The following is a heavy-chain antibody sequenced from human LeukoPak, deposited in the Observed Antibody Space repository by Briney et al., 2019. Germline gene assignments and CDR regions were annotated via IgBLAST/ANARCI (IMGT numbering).Heavy chain of an antibody. CDR1: GYTFTSYY. D-gene: IGHD3-10*01. Sequence: ASVKVSCKASGYTFTSYYMHWVRQAPGQGLEWMGIINPSGGSTSYAQKFQGRVTMTRDMSTSTVYMELSSLRSEDTAVYYCAREIGWAPNENSSYYGSAPYAFDIWGQGTMVTVSS. J-gene: IGHJ3*02. CDR3: AREIGWAPNENSSYYGSAPYAFDI. CDR2: INPSGGST. V-gene: IGHV1-46*01.